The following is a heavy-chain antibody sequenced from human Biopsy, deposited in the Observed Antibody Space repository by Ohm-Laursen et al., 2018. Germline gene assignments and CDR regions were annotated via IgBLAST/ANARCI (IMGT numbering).Heavy chain of an antibody. D-gene: IGHD5-18*01. CDR2: IFYDGSNT. J-gene: IGHJ6*02. CDR3: AKDRYNYTPIGGFSMDV. V-gene: IGHV3-30*18. Sequence: SLRLSCAASGFTFNNYGMQWVRQAPGKGLEWVAFIFYDGSNTYYADSVKGRFTISRDNSRDTPYLQMSSLRDEDTAAYYCAKDRYNYTPIGGFSMDVWGQGTTVTVSS. CDR1: GFTFNNYG.